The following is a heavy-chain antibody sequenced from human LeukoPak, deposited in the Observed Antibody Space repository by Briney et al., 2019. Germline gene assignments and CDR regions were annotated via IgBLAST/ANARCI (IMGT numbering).Heavy chain of an antibody. CDR1: GFTFSSYW. D-gene: IGHD2-2*01. Sequence: GGSLRLSCAASGFTFSSYWMSWVRQAPGKGLEWVANIKQDGSEKYYVDSVKGRFTISRDNAKNSLYLQMNSLRAEDTAVYYCAGETDFDIVVVPAGEGWFDPWGQGTLVTVSS. V-gene: IGHV3-7*01. J-gene: IGHJ5*02. CDR2: IKQDGSEK. CDR3: AGETDFDIVVVPAGEGWFDP.